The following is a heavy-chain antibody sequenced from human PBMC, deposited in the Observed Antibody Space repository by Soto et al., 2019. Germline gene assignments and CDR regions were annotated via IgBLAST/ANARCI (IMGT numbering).Heavy chain of an antibody. V-gene: IGHV4-59*08. CDR2: IYYSGST. CDR1: GGSISSYY. J-gene: IGHJ4*02. CDR3: ASYYDSSGYYAYYFDY. D-gene: IGHD3-22*01. Sequence: PSETLSLTCSVSGGSISSYYWSWIRQPPGKGLEWIGYIYYSGSTNYNPSLKSRVTISVDTSKNQFSLKLSSVTAADTAVYYCASYYDSSGYYAYYFDYWGQGTLVTVSS.